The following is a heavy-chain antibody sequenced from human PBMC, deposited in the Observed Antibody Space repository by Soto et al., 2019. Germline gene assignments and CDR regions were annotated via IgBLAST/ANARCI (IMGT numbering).Heavy chain of an antibody. CDR2: MNPNSGNT. CDR3: ARGLYCSGGSCYAIGAFDI. V-gene: IGHV1-8*01. J-gene: IGHJ3*02. Sequence: VSVKGSCKASGYTFTSYDINWVRQATGQGLEWMGWMNPNSGNTGYAQKFQGRVTMTRNTSISTAYMELSSLRSEDTAVYYCARGLYCSGGSCYAIGAFDIWGQGTMVTVSS. D-gene: IGHD2-15*01. CDR1: GYTFTSYD.